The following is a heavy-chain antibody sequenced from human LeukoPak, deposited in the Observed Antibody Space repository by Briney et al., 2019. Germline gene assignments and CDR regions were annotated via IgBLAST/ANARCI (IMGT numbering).Heavy chain of an antibody. Sequence: GGSLRLSCAASGFTFSSNNMNWVRQAPGKGLEWVSSISTSSSYIYFADSVKGRFTISRDNAKKSLYLQMNSLRAEDTAVYYCARGAYGSGSYGDNWFDPWGQGTLVTVSS. D-gene: IGHD3-10*01. CDR3: ARGAYGSGSYGDNWFDP. CDR1: GFTFSSNN. CDR2: ISTSSSYI. V-gene: IGHV3-21*01. J-gene: IGHJ5*02.